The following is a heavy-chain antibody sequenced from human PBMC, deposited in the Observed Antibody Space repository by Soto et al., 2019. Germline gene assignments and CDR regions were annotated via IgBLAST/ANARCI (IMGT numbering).Heavy chain of an antibody. D-gene: IGHD6-13*01. CDR3: ARSIAAAGDDYYYYYGMDV. J-gene: IGHJ6*02. CDR1: GYTFTGYY. CDR2: INPNSGGT. V-gene: IGHV1-2*04. Sequence: ASVKVSCKASGYTFTGYYMHWVRQAPGQGLEWMGWINPNSGGTNYAQKFQGWVTMTRDTSISTAYMELSRLRSDDTAVYYCARSIAAAGDDYYYYYGMDVWGQGTTVTVYS.